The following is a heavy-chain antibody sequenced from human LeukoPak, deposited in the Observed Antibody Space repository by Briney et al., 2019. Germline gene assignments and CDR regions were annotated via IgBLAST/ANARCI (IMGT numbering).Heavy chain of an antibody. J-gene: IGHJ4*02. CDR2: ISGSGDTT. CDR3: AKTQGFFDH. Sequence: GSLRLSCAASGFTFSNNGMTWVRQAPGKGMEWVTGISGSGDTTYDAGSVKGRFTVSRDNSKNILYLQMNSLRAEDTAIYYCAKTQGFFDHWSQGSLVTVSS. V-gene: IGHV3-23*01. CDR1: GFTFSNNG.